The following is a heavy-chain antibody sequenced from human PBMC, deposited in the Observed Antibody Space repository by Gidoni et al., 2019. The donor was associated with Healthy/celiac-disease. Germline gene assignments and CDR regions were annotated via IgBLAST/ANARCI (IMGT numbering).Heavy chain of an antibody. CDR3: ARAPPVPLYYYDSSGANDY. D-gene: IGHD3-22*01. J-gene: IGHJ4*02. CDR2: INAGNGNT. CDR1: GYTFTSYA. V-gene: IGHV1-3*01. Sequence: QVQLVQSGAEVKKPGASVKVSCKASGYTFTSYAMHWVRQAPGQRLEWMGWINAGNGNTKYSQKFQGRVTITRDTSASTAYMELSSLRSEDTAVYYCARAPPVPLYYYDSSGANDYWGQGTLVTVSS.